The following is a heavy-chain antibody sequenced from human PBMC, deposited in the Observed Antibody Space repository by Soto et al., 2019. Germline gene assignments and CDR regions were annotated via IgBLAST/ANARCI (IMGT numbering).Heavy chain of an antibody. CDR2: IYPHDSDT. D-gene: IGHD4-17*01. Sequence: GESLKISCKGSGYNFHTYWIAWVRQMPGKGLEWMGFIYPHDSDTRYSPSFRGQVTISADKSINTAYLQWTSLKASDTAIYFCERPTDYHYRMQVWGKGTTVTV. J-gene: IGHJ6*04. V-gene: IGHV5-51*01. CDR3: ERPTDYHYRMQV. CDR1: GYNFHTYW.